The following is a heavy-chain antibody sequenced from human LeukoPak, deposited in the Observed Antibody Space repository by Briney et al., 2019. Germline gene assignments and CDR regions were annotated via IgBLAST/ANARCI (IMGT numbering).Heavy chain of an antibody. J-gene: IGHJ4*02. CDR1: GFTFSSYA. Sequence: GGALRLSWAASGFTFSSYAMSWGRQAPGKGLEWVSAISGSGGSTYYADSVKGRFTISTDNSNNTLYLQMNSLRAEDTAVYYCAKLWVMITFGGVIDIEAPGSSGDYWGQGTLVTVSS. CDR2: ISGSGGST. D-gene: IGHD3-16*02. V-gene: IGHV3-23*01. CDR3: AKLWVMITFGGVIDIEAPGSSGDY.